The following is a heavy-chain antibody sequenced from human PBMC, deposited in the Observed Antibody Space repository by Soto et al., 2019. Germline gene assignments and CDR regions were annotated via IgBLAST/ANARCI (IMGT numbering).Heavy chain of an antibody. CDR3: AKEGSVVATTPDFDY. Sequence: QVQLVESGGGVVQPGRSLRLSCAASGFTFSSYGMHWVRQAPGKGLEWVAVISCDGSYKYYADSMKGRVTISRDNSKNTLYVQMTSLRAEDTAVYYCAKEGSVVATTPDFDYWGQGTLVTVSS. CDR2: ISCDGSYK. D-gene: IGHD5-12*01. J-gene: IGHJ4*02. CDR1: GFTFSSYG. V-gene: IGHV3-30*18.